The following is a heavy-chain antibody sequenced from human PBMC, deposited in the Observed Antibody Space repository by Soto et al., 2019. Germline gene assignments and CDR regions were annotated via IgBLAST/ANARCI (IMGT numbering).Heavy chain of an antibody. CDR2: ISYDGSNK. Sequence: QVQLVESGGGVVQPGRSLRLSCAASGFTFSSYAMHWVRQAPGKGLEWVAVISYDGSNKYYADSVKGRFTISRDNSKNTLYLQMNSLRAEDTAVYYCVREAGIAVALDYWGQGTLVTVSS. J-gene: IGHJ4*02. D-gene: IGHD6-19*01. V-gene: IGHV3-30-3*01. CDR1: GFTFSSYA. CDR3: VREAGIAVALDY.